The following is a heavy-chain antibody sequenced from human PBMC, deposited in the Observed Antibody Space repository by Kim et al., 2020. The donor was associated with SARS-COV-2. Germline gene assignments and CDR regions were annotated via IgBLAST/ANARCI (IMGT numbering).Heavy chain of an antibody. CDR1: GGTFSSYA. CDR3: MRIGPYDSSGYFVDY. Sequence: SVKVSCKASGGTFSSYAISWVRQAPGQGLEWMGGIIPIFGTANYAQKFQGRVTITADESTSTAYMELSSLRSEDTAVYYCMRIGPYDSSGYFVDYWGQGTLVTVSS. J-gene: IGHJ4*02. D-gene: IGHD3-22*01. CDR2: IIPIFGTA. V-gene: IGHV1-69*13.